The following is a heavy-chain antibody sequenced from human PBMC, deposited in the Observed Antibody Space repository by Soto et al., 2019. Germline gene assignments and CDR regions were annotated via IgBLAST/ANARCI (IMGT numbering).Heavy chain of an antibody. CDR2: ISAHNGNT. Sequence: QVHLVQSGAEVKKPGASVKVSCKGSGYGFTTYGITWVRQAPGQGLEWMAWISAHNGNTNYAQKVQGRVTVTRDTSTSTAYMELRSLRYDDTGVYYCARGRYGDYWGQGALVTVSS. V-gene: IGHV1-18*01. CDR1: GYGFTTYG. J-gene: IGHJ4*02. D-gene: IGHD1-1*01. CDR3: ARGRYGDY.